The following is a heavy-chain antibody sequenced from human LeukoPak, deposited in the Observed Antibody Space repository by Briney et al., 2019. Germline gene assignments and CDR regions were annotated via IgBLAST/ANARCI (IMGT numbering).Heavy chain of an antibody. J-gene: IGHJ3*02. CDR1: GGSVSSGSYY. V-gene: IGHV4-61*01. D-gene: IGHD6-13*01. CDR2: IYYSGST. CDR3: ARDRSRSWSPSDAFDI. Sequence: SETLSLTCTVSGGSVSSGSYYWSWIRQPPGKGLEWIGYIYYSGSTNYNPSLESRVTISVDTSKYQFSLKLSSVTAADTAVYYCARDRSRSWSPSDAFDIWGQGTMVTVSS.